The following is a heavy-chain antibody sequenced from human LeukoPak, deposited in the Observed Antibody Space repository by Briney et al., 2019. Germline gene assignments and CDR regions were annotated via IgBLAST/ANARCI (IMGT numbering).Heavy chain of an antibody. D-gene: IGHD6-13*01. Sequence: SQTLSLTCSISGVSISTYYWSWIRQPPGKGLEWIGHIYYSGSTNYNPSLKSRVTISVDTSKNQFSLKLSSVTAADTAVYYCARHLSTIAAAEYWGQGTLVTVSS. CDR1: GVSISTYY. V-gene: IGHV4-59*08. CDR2: IYYSGST. CDR3: ARHLSTIAAAEY. J-gene: IGHJ4*02.